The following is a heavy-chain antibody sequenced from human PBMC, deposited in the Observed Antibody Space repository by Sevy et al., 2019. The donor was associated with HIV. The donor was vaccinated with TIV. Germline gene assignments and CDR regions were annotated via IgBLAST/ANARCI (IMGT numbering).Heavy chain of an antibody. CDR3: ARGAAAGTFDY. J-gene: IGHJ4*02. CDR1: GFTFSSYW. CDR2: VNRVGSST. V-gene: IGHV3-74*01. Sequence: GGSLRLSCAASGFTFSSYWMHWVRQAPGKGLVWVSRVNRVGSSTSYADSVKGRSTIPRDNAKNTLYLQMNSLRAEDTAGYYCARGAAAGTFDYWGQGTLVTVSS. D-gene: IGHD6-13*01.